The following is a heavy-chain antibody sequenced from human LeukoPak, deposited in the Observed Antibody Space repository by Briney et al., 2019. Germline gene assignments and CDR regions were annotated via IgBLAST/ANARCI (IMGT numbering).Heavy chain of an antibody. Sequence: GESLKIFCKGSGYSSTSYWIGWVRQLPGKGLEWMGIIYPGDSDTRYSPPFQGQVTISADKSISTAYLQWSSLKASDTAMYYCARLWDSSYFDYWGQGTLVTVSS. CDR1: GYSSTSYW. D-gene: IGHD3-22*01. J-gene: IGHJ4*02. CDR3: ARLWDSSYFDY. CDR2: IYPGDSDT. V-gene: IGHV5-51*01.